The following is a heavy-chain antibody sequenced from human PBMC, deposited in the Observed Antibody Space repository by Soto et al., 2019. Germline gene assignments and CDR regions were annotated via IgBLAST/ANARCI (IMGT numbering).Heavy chain of an antibody. Sequence: PGESLKISSKGSGYSFTSYCIGWVRQMPGKGLEWMGIIYPGHSDTRYGPSFQGQVTISADKSISTAYLQWSSLKASDTAMYYCTRHEWSPLPGTAIYLFDYWGQGTLVPVSS. CDR1: GYSFTSYC. V-gene: IGHV5-51*01. CDR3: TRHEWSPLPGTAIYLFDY. CDR2: IYPGHSDT. D-gene: IGHD3-3*01. J-gene: IGHJ4*02.